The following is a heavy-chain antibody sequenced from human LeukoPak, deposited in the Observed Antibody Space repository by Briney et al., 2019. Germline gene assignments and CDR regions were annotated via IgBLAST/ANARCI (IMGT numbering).Heavy chain of an antibody. CDR3: ARDSGNWFDP. V-gene: IGHV3-48*01. J-gene: IGHJ5*02. D-gene: IGHD3-10*01. CDR1: GFTFSSYA. Sequence: GGSLRLSCAASGFTFSSYAMHWVRQAPGKGLEWVSYISSSSSTIYYADSVKGRFTISRDNAKNSLYLQMNSLRAEDTAVYYCARDSGNWFDPWGQGTLVTVSS. CDR2: ISSSSSTI.